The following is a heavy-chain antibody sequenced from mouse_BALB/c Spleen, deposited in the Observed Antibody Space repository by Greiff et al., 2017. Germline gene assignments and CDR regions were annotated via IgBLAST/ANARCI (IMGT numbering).Heavy chain of an antibody. D-gene: IGHD2-14*01. Sequence: DVQLVESGGGLVKPGGSLKLSCAASGFAFSSYDMSWVRQTPEKRLEWVAYISSGGGSTYYPDTVKGRFTISRDNAKNTLYLQMSSLKSEDTAMYYCARRGNYRYDGAYWGQGTLVTVSA. J-gene: IGHJ3*01. CDR2: ISSGGGST. V-gene: IGHV5-12-1*01. CDR3: ARRGNYRYDGAY. CDR1: GFAFSSYD.